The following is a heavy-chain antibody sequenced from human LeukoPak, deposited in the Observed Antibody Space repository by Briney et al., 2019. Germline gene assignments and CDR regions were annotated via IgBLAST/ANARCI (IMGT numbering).Heavy chain of an antibody. J-gene: IGHJ6*02. D-gene: IGHD4-11*01. CDR3: ARDGSNWSNDYYHGVDV. CDR2: VYYSGSA. Sequence: SETLSLTCTVSGDSVTTYYWSWIRQPPGKGLEWLGYVYYSGSATYNPSLKSRVTISVDTSKNQFSLRLSPVTAADTAVYYCARDGSNWSNDYYHGVDVWGQGTTVTVSS. CDR1: GDSVTTYY. V-gene: IGHV4-59*02.